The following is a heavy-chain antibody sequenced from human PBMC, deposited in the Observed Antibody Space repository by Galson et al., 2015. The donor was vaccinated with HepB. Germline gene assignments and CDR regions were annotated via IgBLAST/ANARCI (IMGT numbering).Heavy chain of an antibody. V-gene: IGHV3-49*04. J-gene: IGHJ6*02. CDR1: GFTFGDYA. D-gene: IGHD6-13*01. CDR2: IRSKAYGGTT. Sequence: SLRLSCAASGFTFGDYAMSWVRQAPGKGLEWVGFIRSKAYGGTTEYAASVKGRFTISRDDSKSIAYLQMNSLKTEDTAVYYCTRDIPGSSSWSLYYYGMDVWGQGTTVTVSS. CDR3: TRDIPGSSSWSLYYYGMDV.